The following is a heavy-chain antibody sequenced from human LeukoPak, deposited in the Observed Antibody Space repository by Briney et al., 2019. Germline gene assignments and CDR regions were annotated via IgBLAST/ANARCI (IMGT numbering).Heavy chain of an antibody. CDR3: ASRVSSGWFRGPPHLPVLFDY. J-gene: IGHJ4*02. V-gene: IGHV4-4*07. Sequence: SETLSLTCTVSGGSISSYYWSWIRQPAGKGLEWIGRFHTSGSTNYNPSLKSRVTMSVDTSKNQFSLKLSSVTAADTAVYYCASRVSSGWFRGPPHLPVLFDYWGQGTLVTVSS. CDR1: GGSISSYY. D-gene: IGHD6-19*01. CDR2: FHTSGST.